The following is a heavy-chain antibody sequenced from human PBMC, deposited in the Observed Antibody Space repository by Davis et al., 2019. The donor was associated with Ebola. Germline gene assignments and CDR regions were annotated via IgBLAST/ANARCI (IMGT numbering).Heavy chain of an antibody. Sequence: ASVKVSCKASGYTFPNYGITWVRQAPGQGLEWMGWINPHNGNTNYAQNVQGRVIMTTDTATTTAYMEVGGLRSDDTAVYYCARAQFPTTSDHWGQGTLVTVSS. V-gene: IGHV1-18*04. CDR2: INPHNGNT. CDR3: ARAQFPTTSDH. CDR1: GYTFPNYG. J-gene: IGHJ4*02. D-gene: IGHD1-1*01.